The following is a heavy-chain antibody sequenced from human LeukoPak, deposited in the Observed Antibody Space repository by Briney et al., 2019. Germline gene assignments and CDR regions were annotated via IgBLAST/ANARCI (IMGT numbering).Heavy chain of an antibody. J-gene: IGHJ5*02. CDR3: ARALYCSSTSCPNWFDP. CDR2: INRDGSST. D-gene: IGHD2-2*01. Sequence: GGSLRLSCAASGFTFSSHWIHWVRQAPGKGLVWVSGINRDGSSTSYADSVKGRFTISSDNAKNTLYLQMNSLRAEDTAVYYCARALYCSSTSCPNWFDPWGQGTLVTVSS. CDR1: GFTFSSHW. V-gene: IGHV3-74*01.